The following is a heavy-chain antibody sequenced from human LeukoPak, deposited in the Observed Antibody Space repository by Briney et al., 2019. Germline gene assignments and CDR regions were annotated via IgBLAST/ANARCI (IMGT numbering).Heavy chain of an antibody. CDR3: ARAVKQWLGYFDY. CDR2: ISGSGGST. D-gene: IGHD6-19*01. CDR1: GFTFSSYA. V-gene: IGHV3-23*01. J-gene: IGHJ4*02. Sequence: GSLRLSCAASGFTFSSYAMSWVRQAPGKGLEWVSAISGSGGSTYYADSVKGRFTISRDNSKNTLYLQMNSLRAEDTAVYYCARAVKQWLGYFDYWGQGTLVTVSS.